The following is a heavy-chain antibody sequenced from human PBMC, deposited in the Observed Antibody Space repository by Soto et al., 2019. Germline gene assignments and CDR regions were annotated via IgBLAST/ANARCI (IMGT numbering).Heavy chain of an antibody. CDR3: ARERANSSGWYGGSVDY. D-gene: IGHD6-19*01. V-gene: IGHV1-2*04. CDR1: GYTFTGYY. J-gene: IGHJ4*02. Sequence: QVQLVQSGAEVKKPGASVKVSCKASGYTFTGYYMHWVRQAPGQGLEWMGWINPNSGGTNYAQKFQGWVTMTRDTSISTAYMELSRLRSDDTAVYYCARERANSSGWYGGSVDYWGQGTLVTVSS. CDR2: INPNSGGT.